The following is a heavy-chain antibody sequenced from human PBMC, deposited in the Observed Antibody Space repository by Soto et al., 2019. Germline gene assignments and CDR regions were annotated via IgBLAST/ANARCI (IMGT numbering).Heavy chain of an antibody. D-gene: IGHD3-16*01. V-gene: IGHV4-30-2*06. CDR3: ARAHYYDSGCEP. CDR1: VSSINRSGPS. CDR2: SYHSGMS. J-gene: IGHJ4*01. Sequence: LSLTCSVSVSSINRSGPSWGWLRQSPGKDLAWIGYSYHSGMSDYNPSLQSRVTISVDRSTAQFYLTLTSVTATDTAVYFCARAHYYDSGCEPWGLGTPVSFSS.